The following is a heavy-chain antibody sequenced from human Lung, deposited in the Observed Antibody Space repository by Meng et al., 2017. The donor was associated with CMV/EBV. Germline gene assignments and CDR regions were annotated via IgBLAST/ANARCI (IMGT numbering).Heavy chain of an antibody. CDR2: MDPNSGNT. V-gene: IGHV1-8*03. D-gene: IGHD6-13*01. CDR3: ARARIAALLAFDH. CDR1: GYTFSSYD. J-gene: IGHJ4*02. Sequence: CKASGYTFSSYDINWVLQATGLGLEWMGWMDPNSGNTGYAQKFQGRVTFTRNTSISTAYMELSSLRSEDTAVYYCARARIAALLAFDHWGQGTLVTVSS.